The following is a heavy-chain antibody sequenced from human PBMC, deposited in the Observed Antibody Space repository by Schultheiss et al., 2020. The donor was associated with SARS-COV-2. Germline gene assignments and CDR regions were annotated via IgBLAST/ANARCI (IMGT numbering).Heavy chain of an antibody. V-gene: IGHV3-33*01. CDR2: IWYDGSNK. D-gene: IGHD5-12*01. CDR3: ARGQATYWRYYGMDV. J-gene: IGHJ6*02. Sequence: GGSLRLSCAASGFTFSSYGMHWVRQAPGKGLEWVAVIWYDGSNKYYADSVKGRFTISRDNSKNTLYLQMNSLRAEDTAVYYCARGQATYWRYYGMDVWGQGTTVTVSS. CDR1: GFTFSSYG.